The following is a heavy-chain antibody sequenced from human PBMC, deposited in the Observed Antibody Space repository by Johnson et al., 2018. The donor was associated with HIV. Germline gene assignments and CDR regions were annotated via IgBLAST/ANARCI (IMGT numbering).Heavy chain of an antibody. CDR1: GFTFSDYA. D-gene: IGHD2/OR15-2a*01. Sequence: QVQLVESGGGVVQPGGSLRLSCVASGFTFSDYAMHWVRQAPGKGLEWVAVIAYDLSNEFYADSVKGRFTISRDNSRNALYLQMNSLRAEDTAVFYCARDQFGTSTTGGDGAFEIWGQGTMVTVSS. J-gene: IGHJ3*02. V-gene: IGHV3-30*04. CDR3: ARDQFGTSTTGGDGAFEI. CDR2: IAYDLSNE.